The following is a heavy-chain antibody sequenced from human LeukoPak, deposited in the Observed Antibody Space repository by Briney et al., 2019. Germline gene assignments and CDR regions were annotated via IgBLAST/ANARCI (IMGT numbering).Heavy chain of an antibody. CDR3: ARVPNWNDSPYYFDY. V-gene: IGHV4-30-4*01. CDR2: IYYSGST. Sequence: NPSQTLSLTCTVSGGSISSGDYYWSWIRQPPGQGLEWIGYIYYSGSTYYNPSRKSRVTISVDTSKNQSSLKLSSVTAADTAVYYWARVPNWNDSPYYFDYWGQGTLVTVSS. J-gene: IGHJ4*02. CDR1: GGSISSGDYY. D-gene: IGHD1-1*01.